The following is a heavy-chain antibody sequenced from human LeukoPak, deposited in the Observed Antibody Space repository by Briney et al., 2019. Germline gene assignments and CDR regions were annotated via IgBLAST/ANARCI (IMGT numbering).Heavy chain of an antibody. CDR1: GFSFSNAW. D-gene: IGHD1-26*01. CDR3: ATFLLVGTTPLDY. J-gene: IGHJ4*02. V-gene: IGHV3-15*05. CDR2: IKTKTDAETT. Sequence: GGSLRLSCAASGFSFSNAWLSWVRQAPGKGPEWVGRIKTKTDAETTDYAAPVKGRFTISRDDSKNMLYLQTNSLKTEDTAVYYCATFLLVGTTPLDYWGQGALVTVSS.